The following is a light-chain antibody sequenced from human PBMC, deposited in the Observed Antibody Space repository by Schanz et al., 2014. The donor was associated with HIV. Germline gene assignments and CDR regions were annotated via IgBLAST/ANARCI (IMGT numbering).Light chain of an antibody. CDR2: AAT. Sequence: DIQMAQSPSSLSASLGDRVAITCRASQNITDHLTWYQQKTGRPPKLLIYAATVLHPGVPSRFSGSGSGTDFTLTITNLQPEDCALYFCQQSFTTPSITFGQGTRLEIK. J-gene: IGKJ5*01. CDR3: QQSFTTPSIT. V-gene: IGKV1-39*01. CDR1: QNITDH.